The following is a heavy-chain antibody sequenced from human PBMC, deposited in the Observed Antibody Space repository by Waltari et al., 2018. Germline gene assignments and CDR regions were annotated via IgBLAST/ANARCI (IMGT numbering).Heavy chain of an antibody. CDR1: DGSISSSRYS. V-gene: IGHV4-39*01. CDR3: ARANYGGSWDF. Sequence: QLQLQESGPGLVKPSETLSLTCTVSDGSISSSRYSWGWIRQPPGKGLEWIGSIYYSGSTFYNPSLKSRVTISVDTSKNQFSLKLSSVTAADTAMYYCARANYGGSWDFWGQGTLVTVSS. D-gene: IGHD4-17*01. CDR2: IYYSGST. J-gene: IGHJ4*02.